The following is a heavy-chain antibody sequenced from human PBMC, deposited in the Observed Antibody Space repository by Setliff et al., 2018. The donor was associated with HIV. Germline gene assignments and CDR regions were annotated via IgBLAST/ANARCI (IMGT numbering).Heavy chain of an antibody. Sequence: PSETLSLTCTVSGGSITGGSYYWSWIRQPAGKGLEWIGRIYSRGNTNYNPSLKSRVTISVDTSNNEFSLHLKYLTAADTAVYYCARDSPTKGSGKYYNHYYGIDVWGQGTAVTVSS. D-gene: IGHD3-10*01. CDR2: IYSRGNT. CDR3: ARDSPTKGSGKYYNHYYGIDV. CDR1: GGSITGGSYY. J-gene: IGHJ6*02. V-gene: IGHV4-61*02.